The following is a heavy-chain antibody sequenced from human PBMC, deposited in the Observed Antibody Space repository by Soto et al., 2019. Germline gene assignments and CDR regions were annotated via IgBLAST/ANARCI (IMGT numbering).Heavy chain of an antibody. Sequence: PGESLKISCKGSGYSFTSYWIGWVRQMPGKGLEWMGIIYPGDSDTRYSPSFQGQVTISADKSISTAYLQWSSLKASDTAMYYCARLRYCGGDCYFTTPFDYWGQGTLVTAPQ. CDR3: ARLRYCGGDCYFTTPFDY. CDR1: GYSFTSYW. CDR2: IYPGDSDT. V-gene: IGHV5-51*01. J-gene: IGHJ4*02. D-gene: IGHD2-21*02.